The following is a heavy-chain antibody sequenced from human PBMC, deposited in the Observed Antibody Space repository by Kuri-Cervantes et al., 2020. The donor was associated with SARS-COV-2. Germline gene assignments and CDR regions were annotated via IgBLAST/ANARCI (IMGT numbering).Heavy chain of an antibody. Sequence: SETLSLTCTVSGGSISSYYWSWIRQPPGKGLEWIGYIYYSGSTNYNPSLKSRVTISVDTSKNQFSLKLSSVTAADTAVYYCARVETIFGVAPFDYWGQGTLVTVSS. V-gene: IGHV4-59*12. J-gene: IGHJ4*02. CDR3: ARVETIFGVAPFDY. CDR1: GGSISSYY. D-gene: IGHD3-3*01. CDR2: IYYSGST.